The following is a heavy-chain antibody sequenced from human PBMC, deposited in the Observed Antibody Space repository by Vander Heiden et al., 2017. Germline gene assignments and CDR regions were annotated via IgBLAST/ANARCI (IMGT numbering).Heavy chain of an antibody. CDR3: ARDSTVTTTPYYYYYGMDV. V-gene: IGHV4-38-2*02. J-gene: IGHJ6*02. CDR2: IYHSGST. D-gene: IGHD4-17*01. Sequence: LEWIGSIYHSGSTYYNPSLKRRVTISVDTSKNQFSLKLRSVTAADTAVYYCARDSTVTTTPYYYYYGMDVWGQGTTVTVSS.